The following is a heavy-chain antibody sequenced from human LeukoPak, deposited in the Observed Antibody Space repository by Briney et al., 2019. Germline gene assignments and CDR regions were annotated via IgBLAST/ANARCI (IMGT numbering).Heavy chain of an antibody. CDR2: ISYDGSNK. D-gene: IGHD3-16*01. CDR1: GFTFSSYA. J-gene: IGHJ3*02. V-gene: IGHV3-30-3*01. CDR3: GRVRLDRAVFDI. Sequence: GGSLRLSCAASGFTFSSYAMHWVRQAPGKGLEWVAVISYDGSNKYYADSVKGRFTISRDNSKNTLYLQMNSLRAEDTAVYYWGRVRLDRAVFDIGGKGKMVTV.